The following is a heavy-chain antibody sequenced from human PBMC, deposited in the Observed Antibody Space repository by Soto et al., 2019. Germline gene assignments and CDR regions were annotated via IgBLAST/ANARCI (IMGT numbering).Heavy chain of an antibody. CDR3: ATVLSSSNGDRRFVY. CDR1: GTSISSTNYY. D-gene: IGHD6-13*01. Sequence: PSYTLSLTCTVSGTSISSTNYYWGWIRQPPGKGLEWITSIYYTGMTYYNPSLKSRVTISVDTSKNQFSLKLSSVTAADRAVYYCATVLSSSNGDRRFVYLGPGPLVTVSS. J-gene: IGHJ4*02. V-gene: IGHV4-39*01. CDR2: IYYTGMT.